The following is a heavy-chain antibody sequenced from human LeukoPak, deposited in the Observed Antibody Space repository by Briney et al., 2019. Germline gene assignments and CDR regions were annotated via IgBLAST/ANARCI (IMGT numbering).Heavy chain of an antibody. CDR2: IKQDGSEK. Sequence: GGSLRLSCAASGFTFSTYWMSWVRQAPGKGLEWVGSIKQDGSEKSYVDSVKGRFTISRDNAKNSLYLEMNSLRAEDTAVYYCARRASRAFDYWGQGTLVTVSS. D-gene: IGHD5-12*01. CDR3: ARRASRAFDY. J-gene: IGHJ4*02. V-gene: IGHV3-7*01. CDR1: GFTFSTYW.